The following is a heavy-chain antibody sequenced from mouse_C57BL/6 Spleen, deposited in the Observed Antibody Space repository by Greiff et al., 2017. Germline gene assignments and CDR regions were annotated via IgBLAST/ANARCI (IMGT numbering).Heavy chain of an antibody. V-gene: IGHV1-15*01. J-gene: IGHJ1*03. Sequence: QVQLKESGAELVRPGASVTLSCKASGYTFTDYEMHWVKQTPVHGLEWIGAIDPETGGTAYNQKFKGKAILTADKSSSTAYMELRSLTSEDSAVYYCTRSRITTVVGYFDVWGTGTTVTVSS. CDR1: GYTFTDYE. CDR2: IDPETGGT. D-gene: IGHD1-1*01. CDR3: TRSRITTVVGYFDV.